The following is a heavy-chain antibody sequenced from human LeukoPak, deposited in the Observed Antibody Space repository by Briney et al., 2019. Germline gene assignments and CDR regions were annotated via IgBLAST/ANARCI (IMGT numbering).Heavy chain of an antibody. J-gene: IGHJ4*02. CDR1: GFTFSSYG. Sequence: PGGSLRLSCAASGFTFSSYGMHWVRQAPGKGLEWVAVIWYDGSNKYYADSVKGRFTISRDNSKNTLYLQMNSLRAEDTAVYYCARLNSNWPPNFFDYWGQGTLVTVSS. CDR3: ARLNSNWPPNFFDY. V-gene: IGHV3-33*01. D-gene: IGHD6-13*01. CDR2: IWYDGSNK.